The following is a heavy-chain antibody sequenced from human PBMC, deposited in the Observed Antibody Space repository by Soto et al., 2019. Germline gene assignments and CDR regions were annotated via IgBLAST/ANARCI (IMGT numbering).Heavy chain of an antibody. CDR1: GFTFRSYA. V-gene: IGHV3-23*01. Sequence: PGGSLRRPCAASGFTFRSYAMRWVRQAPGKGLEWVSAISGSGGSTYYADSVKGRFTISRDNSKNTLYLQMNSLRAEDTAVYYCAKQHTLYYYMDVWGKGTTVTVSS. D-gene: IGHD2-2*02. CDR2: ISGSGGST. CDR3: AKQHTLYYYMDV. J-gene: IGHJ6*03.